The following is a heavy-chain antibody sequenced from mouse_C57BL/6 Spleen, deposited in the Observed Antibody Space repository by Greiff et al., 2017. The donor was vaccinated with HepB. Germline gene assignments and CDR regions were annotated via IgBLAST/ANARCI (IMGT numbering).Heavy chain of an antibody. J-gene: IGHJ4*01. D-gene: IGHD1-1*01. V-gene: IGHV1-59*01. CDR2: IDPSDSYT. CDR1: GYTFTSYW. CDR3: ASYYGSSIYYAMDY. Sequence: QVQLQQSGAELVRPGTSVKLSCKASGYTFTSYWMHWVKQRPGQGLEWIGVIDPSDSYTNYNQKFKGKATLTVDTSSSTAYMQLSSLTSEDSAVYYCASYYGSSIYYAMDYWGQGTSVTVSS.